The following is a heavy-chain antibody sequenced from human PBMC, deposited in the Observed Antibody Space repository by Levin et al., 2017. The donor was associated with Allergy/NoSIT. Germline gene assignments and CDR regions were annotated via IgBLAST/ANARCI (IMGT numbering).Heavy chain of an antibody. CDR2: IRNKAHGGTT. V-gene: IGHV3-49*04. CDR3: ARGGPPNYDYNWGSYRDGYFDY. CDR1: GFTFGDYA. J-gene: IGHJ4*02. Sequence: GGSLRLSCTGSGFTFGDYAMSWVRQAPGKGLEWVGFIRNKAHGGTTEYAASVKGRLTISRDDSKSIAYLQMNSLKTEDTAVYFCARGGPPNYDYNWGSYRDGYFDYLGQGTLVTVSS. D-gene: IGHD3-16*02.